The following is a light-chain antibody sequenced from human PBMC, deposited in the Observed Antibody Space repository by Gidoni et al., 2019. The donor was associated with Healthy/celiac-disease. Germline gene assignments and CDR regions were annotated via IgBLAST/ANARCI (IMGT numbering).Light chain of an antibody. CDR2: AAS. CDR1: QSISSY. Sequence: DIQMTQSPSSLSASVGDRVTITCRASQSISSYLNWYQQKPGKAPKLLIYAASSLQSGVPSRFSGSGSGTDVTLTISSLQPEEFATYYCQQSYRTPYTFGQGTKLEIK. CDR3: QQSYRTPYT. V-gene: IGKV1-39*01. J-gene: IGKJ2*01.